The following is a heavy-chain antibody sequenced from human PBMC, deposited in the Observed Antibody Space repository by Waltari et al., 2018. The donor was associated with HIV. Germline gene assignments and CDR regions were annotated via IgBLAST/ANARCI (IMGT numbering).Heavy chain of an antibody. J-gene: IGHJ6*02. V-gene: IGHV3-33*05. D-gene: IGHD3-10*01. Sequence: QVQLVESGGGVVQPGRSLRLSCAASGFTLSNNGMHWPRQAPGKGLEWVAVLSYDGSDKYYADSVRGRFTISRDNSKNTLYLQMNNLRAEDTAVYFCARRGVLTYYYTMDVWGQGTTVTVSS. CDR2: LSYDGSDK. CDR3: ARRGVLTYYYTMDV. CDR1: GFTLSNNG.